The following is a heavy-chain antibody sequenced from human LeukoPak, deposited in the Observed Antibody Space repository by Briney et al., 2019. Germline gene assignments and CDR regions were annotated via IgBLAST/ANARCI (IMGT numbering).Heavy chain of an antibody. CDR2: ISSSSTYI. Sequence: PGGSLRLSCAASGFTFSSYSMNWVRQAPGKGLEWVSSISSSSTYIYYADSVKGRFTISRDNSKNTLYLQMNSLRAEDTAVYYCARESAADPYYFDYWGQGTVVTVSS. CDR1: GFTFSSYS. V-gene: IGHV3-21*01. D-gene: IGHD6-13*01. J-gene: IGHJ4*02. CDR3: ARESAADPYYFDY.